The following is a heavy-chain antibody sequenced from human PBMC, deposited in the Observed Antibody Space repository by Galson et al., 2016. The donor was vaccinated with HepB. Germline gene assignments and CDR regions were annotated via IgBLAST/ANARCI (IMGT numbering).Heavy chain of an antibody. CDR3: ARGYPLVDY. J-gene: IGHJ4*02. CDR1: GFTFSNAW. CDR2: ISDSASYV. V-gene: IGHV3-21*01. D-gene: IGHD1-26*01. Sequence: SLRLSCAASGFTFSNAWMNWVRQAPGKGLECVSSISDSASYVYYADSVKGRFTISRDNAKNSLYLQMNSLRAEDTAVYYCARGYPLVDYWGQGTLVTVSS.